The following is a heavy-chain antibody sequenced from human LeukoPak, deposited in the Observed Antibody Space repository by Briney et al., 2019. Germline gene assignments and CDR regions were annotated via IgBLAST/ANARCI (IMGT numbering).Heavy chain of an antibody. D-gene: IGHD2-21*02. Sequence: ASVKVSCKASGGTFSSYAISWVRQAPGQGLEWMGRIIPILGIANYAQKFQGRATITAGKSTSTAYMELSSLRSEDTAVYYCARDLDCGGDCYSQNNWFDPWGQGTLVTVSS. V-gene: IGHV1-69*04. CDR1: GGTFSSYA. CDR2: IIPILGIA. J-gene: IGHJ5*02. CDR3: ARDLDCGGDCYSQNNWFDP.